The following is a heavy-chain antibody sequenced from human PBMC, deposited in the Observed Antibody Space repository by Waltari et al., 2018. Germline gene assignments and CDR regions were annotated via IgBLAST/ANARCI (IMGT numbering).Heavy chain of an antibody. D-gene: IGHD4-17*01. CDR3: ARQNADYDAFDI. CDR1: GGSISSRSYY. V-gene: IGHV4-39*01. Sequence: QLQLQESGPGLVKPSETLSLTCTVSGGSISSRSYYWGWIRQPPGKGLEWIGSIYYSGSTYYNPSLKSRVTISVDTSKNQFSLKLSSVTAADTAVYYCARQNADYDAFDIWGQGTMVTVSS. CDR2: IYYSGST. J-gene: IGHJ3*02.